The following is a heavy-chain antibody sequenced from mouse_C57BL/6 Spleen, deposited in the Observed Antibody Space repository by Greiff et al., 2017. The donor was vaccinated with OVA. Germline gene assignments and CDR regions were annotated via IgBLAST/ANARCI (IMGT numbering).Heavy chain of an antibody. J-gene: IGHJ2*01. D-gene: IGHD2-3*01. CDR2: ISSGGSYT. CDR1: GFTFSSYG. CDR3: ARHRGIYDGFDY. V-gene: IGHV5-6*01. Sequence: EVQLVESGGDLVKPGGSLKLSCAASGFTFSSYGMSWVRQTPDKRLEWVATISSGGSYTYYPDSVKGRFTISRDNAKNTLYLQMSSLKSEDTAMYYCARHRGIYDGFDYWGQGTTLTVSS.